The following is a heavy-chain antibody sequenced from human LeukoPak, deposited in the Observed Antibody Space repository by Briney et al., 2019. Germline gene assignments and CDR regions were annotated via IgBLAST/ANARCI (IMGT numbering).Heavy chain of an antibody. CDR1: GYTFTSYD. V-gene: IGHV1-8*01. CDR2: MNPNSGNT. CDR3: ARAFNSMVRGIGY. Sequence: ASVKVSCKASGYTFTSYDINWVRQATGQGLEWMGWMNPNSGNTGYAQKFQGRVTMTRDTSTSTVYMELSSLRSEDTAVYYCARAFNSMVRGIGYWGQGTLVTVSS. D-gene: IGHD3-10*01. J-gene: IGHJ4*02.